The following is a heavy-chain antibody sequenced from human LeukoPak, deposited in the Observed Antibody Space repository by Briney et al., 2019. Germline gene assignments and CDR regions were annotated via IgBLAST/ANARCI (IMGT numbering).Heavy chain of an antibody. D-gene: IGHD3-10*01. V-gene: IGHV4-39*01. CDR1: GGSISSTNYY. CDR2: IYYSASS. J-gene: IGHJ5*02. CDR3: VRSNRAPITMARGAFNCFDP. Sequence: SETLSLTCTVSGGSISSTNYYWGWIRQPPGKGLEWIGSIYYSASSYYNPSLKSRVIISVETSKNQFSLKLSSVTAADTAVYYCVRSNRAPITMARGAFNCFDPWGQGTLVTVSS.